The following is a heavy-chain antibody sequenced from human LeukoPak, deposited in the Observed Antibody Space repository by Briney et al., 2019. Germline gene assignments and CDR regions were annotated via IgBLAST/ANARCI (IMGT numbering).Heavy chain of an antibody. CDR1: DDSINNYY. D-gene: IGHD5-24*01. CDR3: ARHGDGDNYEYFLH. V-gene: IGHV4-59*08. Sequence: PSETLSLTCIVSDDSINNYYWTWVRQPPGKGLEWIGYIHDSGNIDYKSSLKSRVIISLDTSRNRVSLRLNSVTAADTAVYYCARHGDGDNYEYFLHWGQGTLVTVSS. CDR2: IHDSGNI. J-gene: IGHJ1*01.